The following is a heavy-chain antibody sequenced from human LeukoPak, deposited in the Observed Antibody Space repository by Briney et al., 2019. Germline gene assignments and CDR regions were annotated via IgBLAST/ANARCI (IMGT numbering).Heavy chain of an antibody. CDR1: GYTFTTYY. CDR3: ARDHGNPDWYFDL. Sequence: ASVKDSCKASGYTFTTYYMHWVRQAPGQGLEWMGIMNPSDGSTSYAQKFQGRVTMTRDTSTSTVYMELSSLRSEDTAVYYCARDHGNPDWYFDLWGRGTLVTVSS. CDR2: MNPSDGST. V-gene: IGHV1-46*01. J-gene: IGHJ2*01.